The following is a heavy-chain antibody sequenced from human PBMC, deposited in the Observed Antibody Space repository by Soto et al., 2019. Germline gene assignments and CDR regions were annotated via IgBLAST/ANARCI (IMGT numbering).Heavy chain of an antibody. CDR3: ARTPILYYYDSQTHDAFDI. Sequence: PSETLSLTCTVSGGSISSYYWSWIRQPPGKGLEWIGYIYYSGSTNYNPSLKSRVTISVDTSKNQFSLKLSSVTAADTAVYYCARTPILYYYDSQTHDAFDIWGKGTMVTVSS. J-gene: IGHJ3*02. V-gene: IGHV4-59*01. CDR1: GGSISSYY. D-gene: IGHD3-22*01. CDR2: IYYSGST.